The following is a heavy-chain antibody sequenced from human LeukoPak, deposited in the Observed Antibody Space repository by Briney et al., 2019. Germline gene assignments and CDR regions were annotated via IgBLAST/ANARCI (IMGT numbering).Heavy chain of an antibody. J-gene: IGHJ4*02. CDR2: IYPGDSDT. Sequence: GESLKISCKGSGYSFTSYWIGWVRQMPGKGLEWMGIIYPGDSDTRYSPSFQGQVTISADKSISTAYLQWSSLKASDTAMYYCARQMPPTSYYYDSSGYYCGYWGQGTLVTVSS. V-gene: IGHV5-51*01. D-gene: IGHD3-22*01. CDR1: GYSFTSYW. CDR3: ARQMPPTSYYYDSSGYYCGY.